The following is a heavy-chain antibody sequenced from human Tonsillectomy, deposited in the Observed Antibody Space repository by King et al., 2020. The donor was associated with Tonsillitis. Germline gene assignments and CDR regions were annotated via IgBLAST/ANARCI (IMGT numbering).Heavy chain of an antibody. J-gene: IGHJ4*02. CDR1: GFSLNTGGVG. D-gene: IGHD3-22*01. V-gene: IGHV2-5*02. Sequence: TLKESGPTLVKPTQTLTLTCTFSGFSLNTGGVGVGWVRQPPGKALEWLALIYWDDDKRYSPSLKSRLTITQDTSKNQVVLTRTKMDPVDTATYYCARSPIGSGYYYFDYWGQGTLVTVSS. CDR2: IYWDDDK. CDR3: ARSPIGSGYYYFDY.